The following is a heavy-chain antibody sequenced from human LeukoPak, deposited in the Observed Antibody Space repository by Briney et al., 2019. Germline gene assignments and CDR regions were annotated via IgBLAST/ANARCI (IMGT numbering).Heavy chain of an antibody. D-gene: IGHD5-24*01. J-gene: IGHJ4*02. CDR1: GGSISSYY. Sequence: SETLSLTCTVSGGSISSYYWSWIRQPPGKGLEWIGYSGSTNYNPSLKSRVTISVDTSKNQFSLKLSSVTAADTAVYYCAASRLGGYNFLDYWGQGTLVTVSS. V-gene: IGHV4-59*01. CDR2: SGST. CDR3: AASRLGGYNFLDY.